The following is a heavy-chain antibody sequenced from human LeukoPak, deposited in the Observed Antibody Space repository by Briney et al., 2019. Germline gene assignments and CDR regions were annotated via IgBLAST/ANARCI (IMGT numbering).Heavy chain of an antibody. CDR1: GGSISSYY. J-gene: IGHJ6*03. CDR3: ARTTMVRGTYYMDV. CDR2: IYYSGYT. D-gene: IGHD3-10*01. Sequence: TSETLSLTCTVSGGSISSYYWSWIRQPPGKGLEWVGYIYYSGYTNYNPSLKSRVTISVDTSKNQFSLKLSSVTAADTAVYYCARTTMVRGTYYMDVWGKGTPVTISS. V-gene: IGHV4-59*01.